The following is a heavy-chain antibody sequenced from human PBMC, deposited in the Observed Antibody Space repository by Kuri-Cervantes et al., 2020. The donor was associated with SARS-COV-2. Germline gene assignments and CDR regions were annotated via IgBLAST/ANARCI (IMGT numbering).Heavy chain of an antibody. J-gene: IGHJ6*02. D-gene: IGHD3-10*01. CDR2: IYPGDSDT. Sequence: GGSLRLSCRGSGYSFTSYWIGWVRQMPGKGLEWMGIIYPGDSDTRYSPSFQGQVTISADKSISTAYLQWSSLKASDTAMYYCARSMARGGNYYYGMDVWGQGTTVTVSS. V-gene: IGHV5-51*01. CDR1: GYSFTSYW. CDR3: ARSMARGGNYYYGMDV.